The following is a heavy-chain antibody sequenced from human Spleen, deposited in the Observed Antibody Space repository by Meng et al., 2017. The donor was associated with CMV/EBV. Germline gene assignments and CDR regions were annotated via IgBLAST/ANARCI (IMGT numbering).Heavy chain of an antibody. J-gene: IGHJ4*02. CDR2: IYYSGST. CDR1: GGSISSGDYY. V-gene: IGHV4-30-4*01. CDR3: ARLNGGDVAYYFDY. D-gene: IGHD2-21*02. Sequence: SGGSISSGDYYWSWIRQPPGKGLEWIGYIYYSGSTYYNPSLKSRVTISVDTSKNQFSLKLSSVTAADTAVYYCARLNGGDVAYYFDYWGQGTLVTVSS.